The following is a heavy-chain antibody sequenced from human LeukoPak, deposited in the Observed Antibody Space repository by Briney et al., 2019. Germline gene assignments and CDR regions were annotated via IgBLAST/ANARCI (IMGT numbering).Heavy chain of an antibody. V-gene: IGHV3-23*01. CDR3: AKDSRWLVVSYMDV. CDR1: GFIFRSYA. J-gene: IGHJ6*03. D-gene: IGHD6-19*01. CDR2: ISGTGGST. Sequence: GGSLRLSCAASGFIFRSYAMSWVRQAPGKGLEWVSGISGTGGSTYYADSVKGRFTISRDISENTMYLQMNSLRAEDTAVYYCAKDSRWLVVSYMDVWGKGTTVTVSS.